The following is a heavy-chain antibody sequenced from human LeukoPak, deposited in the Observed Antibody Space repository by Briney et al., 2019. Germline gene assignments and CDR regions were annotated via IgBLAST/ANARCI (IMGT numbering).Heavy chain of an antibody. CDR2: IGAYNGNT. Sequence: ASVKVSCKASGYTFTSYGISWVRQAPGQGLEWMGWIGAYNGNTNYAQKLQGRVTMTTDTSTSTAYMELRSLRSDDTAVYYCARVGYSSSTGDFDYWGQGTLVTVSS. J-gene: IGHJ4*02. D-gene: IGHD6-6*01. CDR3: ARVGYSSSTGDFDY. CDR1: GYTFTSYG. V-gene: IGHV1-18*01.